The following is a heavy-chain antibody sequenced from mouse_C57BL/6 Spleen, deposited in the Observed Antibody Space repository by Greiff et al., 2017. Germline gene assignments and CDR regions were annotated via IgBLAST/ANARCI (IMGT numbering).Heavy chain of an antibody. V-gene: IGHV1-72*01. J-gene: IGHJ3*01. Sequence: QVQLQQSGAELVKPGASVKLSCKASGYTFTSYWMHWVKQRPGRGLEWIGRIDPNSGGTKYNEKFKSKATLTVDKPSSTAYMQLSSLTSEDSAVYYCARAALGYYYGSSYVFAYWGQGTLVTVSA. CDR2: IDPNSGGT. D-gene: IGHD1-1*01. CDR3: ARAALGYYYGSSYVFAY. CDR1: GYTFTSYW.